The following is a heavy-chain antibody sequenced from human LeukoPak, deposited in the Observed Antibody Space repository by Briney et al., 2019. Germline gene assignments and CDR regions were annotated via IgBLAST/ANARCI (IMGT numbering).Heavy chain of an antibody. V-gene: IGHV4-31*03. CDR3: ARSSKTPDSSTWFFDY. CDR1: GGSISNGDFY. J-gene: IGHJ4*02. Sequence: SETLSLTCTVSGGSISNGDFYWSWIRQHLGKGLEWIGHIYYSGSTFYNPSLRSRLTISVDTSKNQFSLHLNSVTAADTAVYYCARSSKTPDSSTWFFDYWGQGILVTVSS. D-gene: IGHD6-6*01. CDR2: IYYSGST.